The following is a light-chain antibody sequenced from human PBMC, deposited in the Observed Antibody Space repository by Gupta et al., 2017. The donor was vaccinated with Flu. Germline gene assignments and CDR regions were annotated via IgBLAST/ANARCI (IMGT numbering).Light chain of an antibody. CDR2: NNN. V-gene: IGLV1-44*01. Sequence: QSVLTQPPSASGTPGPWVTISCSGGSSNIGTNTVNWYQHLPGTAPKLLIFNNNRRPSGVPDRFSGSKSGTSASLAISGLQSEDGADYYCAAWDDSLGGHMVFGGGTKVTVL. CDR1: SSNIGTNT. J-gene: IGLJ2*01. CDR3: AAWDDSLGGHMV.